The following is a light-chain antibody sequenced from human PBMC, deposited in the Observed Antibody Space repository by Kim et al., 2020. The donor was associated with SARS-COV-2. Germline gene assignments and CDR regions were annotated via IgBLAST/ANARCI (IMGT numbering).Light chain of an antibody. CDR3: AAWDDSLDGLWV. CDR1: RSNIASND. CDR2: DND. J-gene: IGLJ3*02. Sequence: QRVAISCSGSRSNIASNDVEWYQQLPGMAPKLLIFDNDQRPSGVPDRFSASKSGTSASLAISWLQSEDEGDYYCAAWDDSLDGLWVFGGGTQLTV. V-gene: IGLV1-44*01.